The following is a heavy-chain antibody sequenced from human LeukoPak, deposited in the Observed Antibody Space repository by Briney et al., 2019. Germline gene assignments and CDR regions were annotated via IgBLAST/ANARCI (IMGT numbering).Heavy chain of an antibody. Sequence: GGSLRLSCAASGFTFSGYAMSWVRQAPGKGLEWVSVISGNSISTYYADSVKGRFTISRNNSKNTLYLQMNSLRAEDTTVYYCAKESPHFDYWGQGTLVTVSS. CDR3: AKESPHFDY. V-gene: IGHV3-23*01. CDR1: GFTFSGYA. J-gene: IGHJ4*02. CDR2: ISGNSIST.